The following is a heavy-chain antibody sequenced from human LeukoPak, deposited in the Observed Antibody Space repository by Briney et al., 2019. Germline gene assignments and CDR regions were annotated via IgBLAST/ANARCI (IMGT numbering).Heavy chain of an antibody. CDR2: IYTSGST. J-gene: IGHJ4*02. D-gene: IGHD6-19*01. CDR3: AREGASGIAVAGSIDY. Sequence: SETLSLTCTVSGGSISSGSYYWSWIRQPVGKGLEWIGRIYTSGSTNYNPSLKSRVTISVDTSKNQFSLKLSSVTAADTAVYYCAREGASGIAVAGSIDYWGQGTLVTVSS. CDR1: GGSISSGSYY. V-gene: IGHV4-61*02.